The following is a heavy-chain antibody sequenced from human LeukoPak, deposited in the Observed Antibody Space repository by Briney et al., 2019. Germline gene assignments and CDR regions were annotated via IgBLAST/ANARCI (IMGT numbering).Heavy chain of an antibody. J-gene: IGHJ4*02. Sequence: ASVKVSCKASGYTFTDSYMHWVRQAPGHGLEWMGWINLYTGGTDCAHKFQGRVTMTSDTSISTAYMELSRLRSDDTAIFYCARGRGMGFLEWLLLDSWGQGTLVTVSS. CDR3: ARGRGMGFLEWLLLDS. CDR2: INLYTGGT. V-gene: IGHV1-2*02. D-gene: IGHD3-3*01. CDR1: GYTFTDSY.